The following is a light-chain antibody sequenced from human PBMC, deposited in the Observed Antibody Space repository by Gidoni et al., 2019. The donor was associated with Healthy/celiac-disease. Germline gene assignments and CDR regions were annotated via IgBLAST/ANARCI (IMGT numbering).Light chain of an antibody. Sequence: EIVLIQSPATLSLSPGERATLSCRTSKRVSSYLAWYQQKPGQAPRLLIYDASNRATGIPARFSGSGSGTDFTLTISSLEPEDFAVYYCQQRSNWPPKFTFGQGTRLEIK. CDR1: KRVSSY. V-gene: IGKV3-11*01. CDR2: DAS. CDR3: QQRSNWPPKFT. J-gene: IGKJ5*01.